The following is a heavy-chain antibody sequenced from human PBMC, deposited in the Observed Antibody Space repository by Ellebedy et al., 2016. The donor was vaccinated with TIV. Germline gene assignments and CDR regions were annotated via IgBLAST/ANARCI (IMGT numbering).Heavy chain of an antibody. Sequence: PGGSLRLSCAASGFTVNNNYMRWFRQAPGKGLEWVSLIYSGGDRYYADSVKGRFAISRDNSNNTVYLQMNSLRVEDTAVYYCARDRQCVGGRCYSVWGQGTLVTVSS. V-gene: IGHV3-53*01. CDR1: GFTVNNNY. D-gene: IGHD2-15*01. CDR3: ARDRQCVGGRCYSV. CDR2: IYSGGDR. J-gene: IGHJ4*02.